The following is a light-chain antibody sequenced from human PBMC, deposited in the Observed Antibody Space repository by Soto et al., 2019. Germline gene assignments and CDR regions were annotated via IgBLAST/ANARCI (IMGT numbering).Light chain of an antibody. J-gene: IGKJ1*01. V-gene: IGKV3-11*01. CDR1: ESVSNS. CDR2: NAS. Sequence: ETVLTQSPATLSLSPGERATLSCRASESVSNSLAWYQHKPGQAPRLLIYNASNRATGIPARFSGSGSGTDFTLTISRLEPEDFAVYYCQQYGRSPWTFGQGTKVDIK. CDR3: QQYGRSPWT.